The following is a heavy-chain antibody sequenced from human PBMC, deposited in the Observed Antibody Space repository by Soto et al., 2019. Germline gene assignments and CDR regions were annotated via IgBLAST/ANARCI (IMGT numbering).Heavy chain of an antibody. V-gene: IGHV3-33*01. J-gene: IGHJ2*01. Sequence: QVQLVESGGGVVQPGRSLRLSCAASGFTFSSYGMHWVRQAPGKGLEWVAVIWYDGSNKYYADSVKGRFTISRDNSKNTLYLQMNRLRAEDTAVYYCARDRTVPTVTRNDWYFDLWGRGTMATVS. CDR2: IWYDGSNK. D-gene: IGHD4-17*01. CDR3: ARDRTVPTVTRNDWYFDL. CDR1: GFTFSSYG.